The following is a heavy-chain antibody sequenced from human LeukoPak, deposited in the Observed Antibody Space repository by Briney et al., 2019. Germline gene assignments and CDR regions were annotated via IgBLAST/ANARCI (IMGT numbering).Heavy chain of an antibody. CDR3: ARQTRFLEWLPTKWYDP. Sequence: SETLSLTCTVSGGSISSSSYYWGWIRQPPGKGLEWIGSIYYSASTYYNPSLKSRVTIFVDTSKNQFSLKLSPVTAADTAVYYCARQTRFLEWLPTKWYDPWGQGTLVTVSS. V-gene: IGHV4-39*01. CDR1: GGSISSSSYY. J-gene: IGHJ5*02. CDR2: IYYSAST. D-gene: IGHD3-3*01.